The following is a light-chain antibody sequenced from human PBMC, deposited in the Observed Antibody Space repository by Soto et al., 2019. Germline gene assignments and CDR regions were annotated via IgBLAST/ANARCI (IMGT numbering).Light chain of an antibody. CDR3: QQLNSFPLT. CDR1: QSVSGW. Sequence: DIQMTQSPSTLSASVGDTVTVTCRASQSVSGWLAWYQRKPGRAPKLLIYAASRLQAGVPLRFSGSGSGTDFTLTISDLQPEDFATYYCQQLNSFPLTFGQGTRLEIK. V-gene: IGKV1-12*01. J-gene: IGKJ5*01. CDR2: AAS.